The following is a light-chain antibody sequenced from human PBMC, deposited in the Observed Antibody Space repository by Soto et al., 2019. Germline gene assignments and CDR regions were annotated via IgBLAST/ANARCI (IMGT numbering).Light chain of an antibody. J-gene: IGKJ1*01. V-gene: IGKV3D-20*02. CDR2: GAS. Sequence: ERDTLSFRASQTVSSSYLTWYQQKPGQAPNLLIYGASTRATSIPASFSGSGSGTDFTLTISSLEPEDFAVYYCQQRSNWPTFGQGTKVDI. CDR1: QTVSSSY. CDR3: QQRSNWPT.